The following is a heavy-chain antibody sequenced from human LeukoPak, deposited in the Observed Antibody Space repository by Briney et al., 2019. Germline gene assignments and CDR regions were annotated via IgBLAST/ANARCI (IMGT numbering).Heavy chain of an antibody. J-gene: IGHJ4*02. Sequence: AGGSLRLSCAASGFTFSNAWMSWVRQAPGKGLEWVGRIKSKTDGGTTDYAAPVKGRFTISRDDSKNTLYLQMNSLRAEDTAVYYCAKDQYCTSTSCYVGYWGQGTLVTVSS. CDR2: IKSKTDGGTT. D-gene: IGHD2-2*01. V-gene: IGHV3-15*01. CDR1: GFTFSNAW. CDR3: AKDQYCTSTSCYVGY.